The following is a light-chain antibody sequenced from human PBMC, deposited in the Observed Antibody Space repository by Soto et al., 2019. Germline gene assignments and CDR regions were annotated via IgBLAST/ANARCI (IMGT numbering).Light chain of an antibody. J-gene: IGKJ1*01. CDR3: QQSYSTTWT. V-gene: IGKV3D-15*01. Sequence: EIVLTQSPGTLSLSPGERATLSCRASQSVSDNLAWYQQKPGQAPRLLIYGASTRATGIPARFSGSGSGTEFTLTISSLQSEDFATYYCQQSYSTTWTFGQGTKVDIK. CDR2: GAS. CDR1: QSVSDN.